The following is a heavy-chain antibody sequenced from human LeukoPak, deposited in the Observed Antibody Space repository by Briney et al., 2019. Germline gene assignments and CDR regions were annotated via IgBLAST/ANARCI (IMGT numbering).Heavy chain of an antibody. CDR1: GFTFSSYE. V-gene: IGHV3-21*01. CDR2: ISSSSSYI. D-gene: IGHD2-21*02. CDR3: ARVPRGVTAVS. Sequence: GGSLRLSCAASGFTFSSYEMNWVRQAPGKVLEWVSSISSSSSYIYYADSVKGRFTISRDNAKNSLYLQMNSLRAEDTAVYYCARVPRGVTAVSWGQGTLVTVSS. J-gene: IGHJ5*02.